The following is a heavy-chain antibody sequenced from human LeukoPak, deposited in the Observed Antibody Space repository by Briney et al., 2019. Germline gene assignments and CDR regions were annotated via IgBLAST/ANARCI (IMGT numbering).Heavy chain of an antibody. CDR3: GRAGVYSAGSGYGPDR. CDR2: ISYDGSNK. D-gene: IGHD3-22*01. V-gene: IGHV3-30*03. J-gene: IGHJ5*02. CDR1: GFTFSSYG. Sequence: PGGSLRLSCAASGFTFSSYGMHWVRQAPGKGLEWVAVISYDGSNKYYADSVKGRFTISRDNSKNTLYLQMNSLRAEDTAVYYCGRAGVYSAGSGYGPDRWGQGTLVTVSS.